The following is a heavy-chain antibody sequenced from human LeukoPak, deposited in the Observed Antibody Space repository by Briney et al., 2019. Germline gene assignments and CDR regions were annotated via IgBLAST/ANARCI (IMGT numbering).Heavy chain of an antibody. CDR1: GGSISSSNYY. V-gene: IGHV4-39*01. CDR3: ARPYYYDSSGYFQE. D-gene: IGHD3-22*01. CDR2: IYYSGST. Sequence: SETLSLTCTVSGGSISSSNYYWGWIRQPPGKGLEWIGSIYYSGSTYYNPSLKSRVTISVDTSKNQFSLKLSSVTAADTAVYYCARPYYYDSSGYFQEWGQGTPVTVSS. J-gene: IGHJ4*02.